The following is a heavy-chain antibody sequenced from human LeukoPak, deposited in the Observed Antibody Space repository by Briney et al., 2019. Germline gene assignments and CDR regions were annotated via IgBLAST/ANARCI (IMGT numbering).Heavy chain of an antibody. CDR1: GGTFTSYA. CDR3: ARGYYYGSWSCVLDY. J-gene: IGHJ4*02. CDR2: RIRIFSTP. D-gene: IGHD3-10*01. Sequence: GASETLSCKASGGTFTSYAISWGRQAPGPGLEWMGGRIRIFSTPNYAQKFHGRLTITAEESTRTAYMELRSLRSEDTAVYYCARGYYYGSWSCVLDYWGQGTLVTVSS. V-gene: IGHV1-69*13.